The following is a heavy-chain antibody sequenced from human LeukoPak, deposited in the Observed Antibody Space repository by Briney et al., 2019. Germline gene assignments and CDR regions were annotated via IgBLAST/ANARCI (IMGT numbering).Heavy chain of an antibody. CDR3: ARQGSGWYGDQNFDY. V-gene: IGHV4-39*01. CDR2: IYYSGST. D-gene: IGHD6-19*01. J-gene: IGHJ4*02. CDR1: GGSIISSSYY. Sequence: SETLSLTCTGSGGSIISSSYYWGWIRQPPGKGLEWIGGIYYSGSTYYNPSLKSRVTISVDTSKNQFSLKLSSVTAADTAVYYCARQGSGWYGDQNFDYWGQGTLVTVSS.